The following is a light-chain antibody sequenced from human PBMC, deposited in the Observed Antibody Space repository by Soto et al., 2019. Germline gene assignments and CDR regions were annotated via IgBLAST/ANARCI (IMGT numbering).Light chain of an antibody. CDR3: AALDESLNGFV. CDR1: SSNIGGNS. V-gene: IGLV1-44*01. CDR2: STN. Sequence: QSVLTQPPSASGTPGQRVTISCSGSSSNIGGNSVNWFQQLPGAAPKLLISSTNQRPSGVPDRFSGSKSGTSGSLAISGLQSGDAAEYFCAALDESLNGFVFGAGTKLTV. J-gene: IGLJ1*01.